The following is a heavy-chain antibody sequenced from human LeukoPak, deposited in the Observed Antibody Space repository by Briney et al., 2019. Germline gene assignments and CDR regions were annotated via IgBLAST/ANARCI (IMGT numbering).Heavy chain of an antibody. Sequence: GGSLRLSCAVSGFTLSSYWMHWVRQLPGKGLVWVSRINSDGSGISYAGSVKGRFTISRDNAKNTLYLQMNSLRVEDTAVYYCARGNAHAFDIWGQGTMVTDSS. J-gene: IGHJ3*02. CDR2: INSDGSGI. CDR3: ARGNAHAFDI. V-gene: IGHV3-74*01. CDR1: GFTLSSYW.